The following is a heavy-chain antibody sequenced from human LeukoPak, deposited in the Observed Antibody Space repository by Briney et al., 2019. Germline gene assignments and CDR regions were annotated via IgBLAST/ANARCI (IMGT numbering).Heavy chain of an antibody. V-gene: IGHV3-53*01. CDR1: GFTVSSNY. J-gene: IGHJ3*02. Sequence: GGSLRLSCAASGFTVSSNYMSWVRQAPGKGLEWVSVIYSGGNTYYSDSVKGRFTISRDNSKNTLYLQMNSLRAEDTAVYYCAKGEQLARTDIWGQGTMVTVSS. D-gene: IGHD6-13*01. CDR3: AKGEQLARTDI. CDR2: IYSGGNT.